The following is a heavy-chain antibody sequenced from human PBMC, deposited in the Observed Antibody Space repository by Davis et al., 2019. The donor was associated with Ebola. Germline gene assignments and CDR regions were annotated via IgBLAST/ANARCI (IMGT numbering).Heavy chain of an antibody. CDR3: ARHGGGSGYDY. Sequence: SETLSLTCSVYGGSFSGYFWTWIRQPPGKGLEWIGEVNQSGSTNYNPSLKSRVIISVDTFTNQFSLNLSSVTAADTAVYYCARHGGGSGYDYWGQGTLVTVSS. CDR2: VNQSGST. J-gene: IGHJ4*02. V-gene: IGHV4-34*01. D-gene: IGHD5-12*01. CDR1: GGSFSGYF.